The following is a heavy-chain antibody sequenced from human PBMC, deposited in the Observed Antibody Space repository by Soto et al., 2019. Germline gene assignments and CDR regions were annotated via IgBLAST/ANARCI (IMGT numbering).Heavy chain of an antibody. D-gene: IGHD3-16*01. CDR1: GGSISSGGYS. CDR2: IYYSGST. J-gene: IGHJ4*02. CDR3: ARRGVEMAYFDY. V-gene: IGHV4-61*08. Sequence: SETLSLTCAVSGGSISSGGYSWSWIRQPPGKGLEWIGYIYYSGSTNYNPSLKSRVTISVDTSKNQFSLKLSSVTAADTAVYYCARRGVEMAYFDYWGQGTLVTVS.